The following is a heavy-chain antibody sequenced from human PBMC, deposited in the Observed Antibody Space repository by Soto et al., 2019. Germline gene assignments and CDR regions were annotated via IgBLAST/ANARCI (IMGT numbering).Heavy chain of an antibody. J-gene: IGHJ4*02. CDR1: GGSMNSGGYC. D-gene: IGHD2-15*01. CDR3: SRGILV. Sequence: QVQLQESGPGLVKPSQTLSLTCTVSGGSMNSGGYCWNWIRQHPGEGLEWIGCISYGGTTSYNPSLKSRLTISVDTSKNQFSLMLNSVTAADTAVYYCSRGILVWGQGTLITASS. CDR2: ISYGGTT. V-gene: IGHV4-31*03.